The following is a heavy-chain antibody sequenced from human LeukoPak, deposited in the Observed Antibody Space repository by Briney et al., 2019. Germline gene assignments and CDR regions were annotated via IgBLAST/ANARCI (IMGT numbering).Heavy chain of an antibody. CDR1: GFTFSSYA. J-gene: IGHJ6*02. V-gene: IGHV3-23*01. Sequence: GGSLRLSCAVSGFTFSSYAMSWVRQAPGKGLDWVSAISGSGGNTYYADSVKGRFTISRDNSKNTLYLQMNSLRAEDTAVYYCAKDWTKYDYYGMDVWGQGTTVTVSS. CDR3: AKDWTKYDYYGMDV. D-gene: IGHD3/OR15-3a*01. CDR2: ISGSGGNT.